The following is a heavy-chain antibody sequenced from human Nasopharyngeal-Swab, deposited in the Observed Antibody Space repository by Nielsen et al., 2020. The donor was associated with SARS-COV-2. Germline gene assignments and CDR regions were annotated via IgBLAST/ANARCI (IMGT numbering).Heavy chain of an antibody. V-gene: IGHV6-1*01. CDR3: ARGKLLWFGELSRRVYYFGY. J-gene: IGHJ4*02. CDR1: GDSVSSNSAA. D-gene: IGHD3-10*01. CDR2: TYYRSKWYN. Sequence: SQTLSLTCAISGDSVSSNSAAWNWIRQSPSRGLEWLGRTYYRSKWYNDYAVSVKSRITINPDTSKNQFSLQLNSVTPEDTAVYYCARGKLLWFGELSRRVYYFGYWGQGTLVTVSS.